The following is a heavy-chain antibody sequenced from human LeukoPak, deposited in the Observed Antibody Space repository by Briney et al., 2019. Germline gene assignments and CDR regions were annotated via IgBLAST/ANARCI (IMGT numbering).Heavy chain of an antibody. Sequence: GSSVKVSCKASRGTFSNLAFSWVRHAPGQGLEWMGGIIPAFGTPSYPQRFHGRVTISTDESTSSVYMELSGLRSEDTAVYCSSRGGSTSSLDSWGQGTLV. CDR1: RGTFSNLA. D-gene: IGHD6-6*01. CDR2: IIPAFGTP. J-gene: IGHJ4*02. CDR3: SRGGSTSSLDS. V-gene: IGHV1-69*05.